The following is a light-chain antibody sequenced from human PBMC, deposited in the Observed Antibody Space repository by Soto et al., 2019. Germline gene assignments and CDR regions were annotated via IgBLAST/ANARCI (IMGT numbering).Light chain of an antibody. CDR3: QHRNNWPWT. V-gene: IGKV3-11*01. Sequence: EIVLTQSPAILSLSPGERATLSCRASQSVGRSLVWYQQKPGQAPSLLIYDASNRATGVPARFSGSGSGTDFTLTISSLESEDFAVYYCQHRNNWPWTLGQGTRVEIK. CDR1: QSVGRS. CDR2: DAS. J-gene: IGKJ1*01.